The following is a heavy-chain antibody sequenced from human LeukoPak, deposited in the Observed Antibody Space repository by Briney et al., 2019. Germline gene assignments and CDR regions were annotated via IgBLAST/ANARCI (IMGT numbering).Heavy chain of an antibody. CDR2: IYFGDSDT. Sequence: GESLKISCKGSGYSFTNSWIGWVRQRPGKGLEWMGIIYFGDSDTIYSPSFQGQVTISADKSISTAYLQWSSLKASDTAMYYCARLGLGSPFDPWGQGTLVTVSS. CDR1: GYSFTNSW. V-gene: IGHV5-51*01. J-gene: IGHJ5*02. CDR3: ARLGLGSPFDP.